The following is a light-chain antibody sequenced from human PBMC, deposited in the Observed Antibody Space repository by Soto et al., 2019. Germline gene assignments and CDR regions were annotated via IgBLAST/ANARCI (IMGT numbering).Light chain of an antibody. CDR1: QSVRSSY. CDR2: GAS. V-gene: IGKV3-20*01. CDR3: QRYGSSPRT. J-gene: IGKJ1*01. Sequence: EVVLTQSPGTLSLSPGERATLSCRASQSVRSSYLAWYQQKPGQAPRLLIYGASSRATGIPDRFSGSGSGTDFTITISRLEPEDVVVYYCQRYGSSPRTFGQGTRVEIK.